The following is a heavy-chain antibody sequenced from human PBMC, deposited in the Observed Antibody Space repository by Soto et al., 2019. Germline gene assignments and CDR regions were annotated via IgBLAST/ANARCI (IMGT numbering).Heavy chain of an antibody. J-gene: IGHJ5*02. Sequence: QITLKESGPTLVKPTQTLTLTCTFSVFSIITSGVGVGWTRQPPGKALEWLALIYWDDNKRYSPSLKTRLTITKDTSKNLVVITMTTMDPVDTATDNGAHRIVTNYWFDPWGQGTLVTVSS. D-gene: IGHD3-22*01. CDR1: VFSIITSGVG. CDR2: IYWDDNK. CDR3: AHRIVTNYWFDP. V-gene: IGHV2-5*02.